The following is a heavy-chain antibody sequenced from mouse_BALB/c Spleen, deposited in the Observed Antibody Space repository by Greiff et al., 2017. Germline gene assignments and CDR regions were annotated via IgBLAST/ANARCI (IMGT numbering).Heavy chain of an antibody. CDR1: GFTFTDYY. CDR3: ARDMRYDDAMDY. D-gene: IGHD2-14*01. Sequence: EVKLMESGGGLVQPGGSLRLSCATSGFTFTDYYMSWVRQPPGKALEWLGFIRNKANGYTTEYSASVKGRFTISRDNSQSILYLQMNTLRAEDSATYYCARDMRYDDAMDYWGQGTSVTVSS. CDR2: IRNKANGYTT. J-gene: IGHJ4*01. V-gene: IGHV7-3*02.